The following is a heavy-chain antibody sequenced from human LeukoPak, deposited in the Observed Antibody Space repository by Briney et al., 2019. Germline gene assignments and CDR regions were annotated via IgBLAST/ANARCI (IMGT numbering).Heavy chain of an antibody. Sequence: GGSLRLSCAASGFTFGSYAMSWVRQAPGKGLEWVSAISGSGGSTYYADSVKGRFTISRDNSKNTLYLQMNSLRAEDTAVYYCAKTRTITMIVVSDAFDIWGQGTMVTVSS. CDR1: GFTFGSYA. D-gene: IGHD3-22*01. CDR3: AKTRTITMIVVSDAFDI. V-gene: IGHV3-23*01. J-gene: IGHJ3*02. CDR2: ISGSGGST.